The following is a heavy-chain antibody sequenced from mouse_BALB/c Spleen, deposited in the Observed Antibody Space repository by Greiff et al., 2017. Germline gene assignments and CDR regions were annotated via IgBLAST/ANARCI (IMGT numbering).Heavy chain of an antibody. CDR2: IDPANGNT. J-gene: IGHJ4*01. CDR1: GFNIKDTY. Sequence: VQLQQSGAELVKPGASVKLSCTASGFNIKDTYMHWVKQRPEQGLEWIGRIDPANGNTKYDPKFQGKATITADTSSNTAYLQLSSLTSEDTAVYFCARRDRHDGYAMGYWGRGTSVTVSS. V-gene: IGHV14-3*02. D-gene: IGHD2-14*01. CDR3: ARRDRHDGYAMGY.